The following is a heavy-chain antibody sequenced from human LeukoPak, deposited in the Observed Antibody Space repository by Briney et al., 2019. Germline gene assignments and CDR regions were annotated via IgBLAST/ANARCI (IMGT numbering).Heavy chain of an antibody. D-gene: IGHD3-3*01. CDR2: IYYSGST. Sequence: SETLSLTCTGSGGSISSYYWSWIRQPPGKGLEWIGYIYYSGSTNYNPSLKSRVTISVDTSKNQFSLKLSSVTAADTAVYYCASASRITIFGVAIPGAFDIWGQGTMVTVSS. CDR3: ASASRITIFGVAIPGAFDI. V-gene: IGHV4-59*12. J-gene: IGHJ3*02. CDR1: GGSISSYY.